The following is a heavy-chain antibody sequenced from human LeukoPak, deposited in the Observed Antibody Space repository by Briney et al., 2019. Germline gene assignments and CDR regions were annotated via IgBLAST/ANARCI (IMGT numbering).Heavy chain of an antibody. J-gene: IGHJ3*02. D-gene: IGHD7-27*01. CDR1: GFTFSNYH. V-gene: IGHV3-13*01. Sequence: GGSLRLSCAASGFTFSNYHMHWVRQVTGKGLECVSTIGIAGDAYYPGSVKGRFTISRENAKNSLYLQMNSLRPGDTAMYYCARANRGFGLPFDMWGQGTMVIVSS. CDR2: IGIAGDA. CDR3: ARANRGFGLPFDM.